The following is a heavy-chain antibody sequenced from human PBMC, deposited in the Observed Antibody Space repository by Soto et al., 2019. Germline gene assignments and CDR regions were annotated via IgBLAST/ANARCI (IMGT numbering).Heavy chain of an antibody. V-gene: IGHV3-11*01. Sequence: GSQSLSCAASALNFSDYYMSWISQAPGKGLEWVSYISSSGDNIYYADSVKGRFTLSRDNAKNSLYLQMNNLRAEDTAVYYCARELRDVYNHVFDSWGQGTLVSVSS. D-gene: IGHD1-1*01. CDR2: ISSSGDNI. CDR3: ARELRDVYNHVFDS. CDR1: ALNFSDYY. J-gene: IGHJ4*02.